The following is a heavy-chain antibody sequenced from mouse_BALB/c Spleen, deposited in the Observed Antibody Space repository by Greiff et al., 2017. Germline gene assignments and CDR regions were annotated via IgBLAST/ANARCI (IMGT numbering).Heavy chain of an antibody. Sequence: QVQLQQSGAELVKPGASVNLSCKASGYTFTSYWMHWVKQRPGQGLEWIGEIDPSDSYTNYNQKFKGKATLTVDKSSSTAYMQLSSLTSEDSAVYYCAAEAWFAYWGQGTLVTVSA. CDR1: GYTFTSYW. CDR2: IDPSDSYT. CDR3: AAEAWFAY. V-gene: IGHV1-69*02. J-gene: IGHJ3*01.